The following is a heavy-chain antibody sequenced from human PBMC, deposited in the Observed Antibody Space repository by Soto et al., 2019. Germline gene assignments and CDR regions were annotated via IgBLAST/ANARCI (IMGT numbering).Heavy chain of an antibody. CDR2: INPSGGST. Sequence: ASVKVSCKASGYTFTSYYMHWVRQAPGQGLEWMGIINPSGGSTSYAQKFQGRVTMTRDTSTSTVYMELSSLRSEDTAVYYCARDLRDEGYCSSTSCYNYYYYGMDVWGQGTTVTVSS. CDR3: ARDLRDEGYCSSTSCYNYYYYGMDV. V-gene: IGHV1-46*01. CDR1: GYTFTSYY. D-gene: IGHD2-2*01. J-gene: IGHJ6*02.